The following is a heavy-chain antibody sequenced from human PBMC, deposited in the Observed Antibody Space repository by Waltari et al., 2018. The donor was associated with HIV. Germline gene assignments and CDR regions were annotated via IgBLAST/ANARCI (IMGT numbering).Heavy chain of an antibody. CDR1: GFTFSSYE. CDR2: ISRSGSSI. CDR3: AKVREKQLWLRNWDFDL. D-gene: IGHD5-18*01. J-gene: IGHJ2*01. V-gene: IGHV3-48*03. Sequence: EVKLVESGGGLVQPGGSVRLSCAASGFTFSSYEMNWVRQAPGKGLEWISYISRSGSSIYYADSVKVRFTISRDNGKKSLYLQMNIRRAEDTAVYYCAKVREKQLWLRNWDFDLWGRGTLVTVSS.